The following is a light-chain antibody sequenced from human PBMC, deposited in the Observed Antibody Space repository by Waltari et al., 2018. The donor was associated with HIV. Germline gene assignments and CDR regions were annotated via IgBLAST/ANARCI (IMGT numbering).Light chain of an antibody. V-gene: IGKV1-13*02. CDR1: QGVRNA. J-gene: IGKJ2*01. CDR2: DAS. CDR3: QQFRSYPRT. Sequence: AIQLTQSPSSLSASIGGRVTITCRASQGVRNALAWYQQKPGRPPKLLIYDASTLESGVPSRFSGSLSGTDFNLTISNLQPEDSATYYCQQFRSYPRTFGQGATLEIK.